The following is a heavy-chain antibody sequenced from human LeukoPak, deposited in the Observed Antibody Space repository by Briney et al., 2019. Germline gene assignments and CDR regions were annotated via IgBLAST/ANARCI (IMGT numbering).Heavy chain of an antibody. CDR3: TTDTIYDFWSGYRYFDY. Sequence: PGGSLRLSXAASGFTFSNAWMSWVRQAPGKGLEWVGRIKSKTDGGTTDYAAPVKGRFTISRDDSKNTLYLQMNSLKTEDTAVYYCTTDTIYDFWSGYRYFDYWGQGTLVTVSS. CDR2: IKSKTDGGTT. D-gene: IGHD3-3*01. CDR1: GFTFSNAW. J-gene: IGHJ4*02. V-gene: IGHV3-15*01.